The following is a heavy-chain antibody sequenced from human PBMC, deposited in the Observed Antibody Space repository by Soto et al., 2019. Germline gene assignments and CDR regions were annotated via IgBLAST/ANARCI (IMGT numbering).Heavy chain of an antibody. CDR3: ARGRSDNGWFAP. CDR2: IGTAGDT. CDR1: GFTFSSYD. D-gene: IGHD1-20*01. Sequence: EVQLLESGGGLVQPGGSLRLSCAASGFTFSSYDMHWVRQATGKGLEWVSAIGTAGDTYYPGSVKGRFTISRENAKNSLFLQMNSLRAGDPAVYYCARGRSDNGWFAPWGQGTLVTVSS. V-gene: IGHV3-13*01. J-gene: IGHJ5*02.